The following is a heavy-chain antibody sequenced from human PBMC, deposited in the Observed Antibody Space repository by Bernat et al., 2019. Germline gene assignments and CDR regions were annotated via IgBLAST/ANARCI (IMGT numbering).Heavy chain of an antibody. CDR3: ARGEVGALY. CDR1: GFTFSDYY. CDR2: ISSNGGST. D-gene: IGHD1-26*01. J-gene: IGHJ4*02. Sequence: EVQLVESGGGLVKPGGSLRLSCAASGFTFSDYYMNWVRQAPGKGLEYVSAISSNGGSTYYANSVKGRFTISRDNSKNTLYLQMGSLRAEDMAVYYCARGEVGALYWGQGTLVTVSS. V-gene: IGHV3-64*01.